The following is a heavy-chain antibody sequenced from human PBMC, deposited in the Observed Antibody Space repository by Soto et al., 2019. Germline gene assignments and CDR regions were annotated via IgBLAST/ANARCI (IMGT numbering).Heavy chain of an antibody. CDR3: VVEGYDILTGYYFDY. Sequence: GASVKVSCKASGYTFTGYYMHWVLQAPGQGLEWMGWINPNSGGTNYAQKFQGWVTMTRDTSISTAYMELSRLRSDDTAVYYCVVEGYDILTGYYFDYWGQGTLVTVSS. V-gene: IGHV1-2*04. CDR2: INPNSGGT. D-gene: IGHD3-9*01. CDR1: GYTFTGYY. J-gene: IGHJ4*02.